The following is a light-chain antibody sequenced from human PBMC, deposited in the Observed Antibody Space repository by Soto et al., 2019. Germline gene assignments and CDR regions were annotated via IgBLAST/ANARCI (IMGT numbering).Light chain of an antibody. Sequence: DIQMTQSPSTLSASVGDRVTVTCRASQSISSWLAWYQQKPGKAPKLLITDASNLKTGVPSRFSGSGSGTEFTLTISSLQPDDFATYYCQQYDAYPWTFGQGTKVDIK. CDR2: DAS. J-gene: IGKJ1*01. CDR3: QQYDAYPWT. CDR1: QSISSW. V-gene: IGKV1-5*01.